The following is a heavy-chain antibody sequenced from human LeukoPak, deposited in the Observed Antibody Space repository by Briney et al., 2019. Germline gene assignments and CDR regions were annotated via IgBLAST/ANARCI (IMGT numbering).Heavy chain of an antibody. Sequence: ASVKVSCKASGYTFTSYDINWVRQATGQGLEWMGWMNPTSGNTGYAQKFQGRVTMTRNTSISTAFMELSSLRSDDTAVYYCARGSAPIYEGGYLIGYWGQGTLVTVSS. D-gene: IGHD3-22*01. CDR2: MNPTSGNT. J-gene: IGHJ4*02. CDR1: GYTFTSYD. V-gene: IGHV1-8*01. CDR3: ARGSAPIYEGGYLIGY.